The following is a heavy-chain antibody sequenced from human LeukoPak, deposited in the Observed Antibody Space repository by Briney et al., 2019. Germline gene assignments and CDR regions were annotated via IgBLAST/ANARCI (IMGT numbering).Heavy chain of an antibody. CDR1: GYTFTSYG. Sequence: ASVKLSCKASGYTFTSYGISWVRQAPGQGLEWMGWISAYNGNTNYAQKLQGRVTMTTDTSTSTAYMELRSLRSDDTAVYYCARSLYTRYCSSTSCSLYNWFDPWGQGTLVTVSS. D-gene: IGHD2-2*01. CDR2: ISAYNGNT. J-gene: IGHJ5*02. CDR3: ARSLYTRYCSSTSCSLYNWFDP. V-gene: IGHV1-18*01.